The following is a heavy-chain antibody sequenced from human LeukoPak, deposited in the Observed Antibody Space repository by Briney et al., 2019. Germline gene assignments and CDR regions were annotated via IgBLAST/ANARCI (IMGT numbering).Heavy chain of an antibody. CDR3: ARDILYSSSWYNPYYYYYMDV. V-gene: IGHV1-18*01. CDR1: DYTFISYG. D-gene: IGHD6-13*01. CDR2: ISAYNGNT. J-gene: IGHJ6*03. Sequence: GASVKVSCKASDYTFISYGISWVRQAPGQGLEWMGWISAYNGNTNYAQKLQGRVTMTTDTSTSTAYMELRSLRSDDTAVYYCARDILYSSSWYNPYYYYYMDVWGKGTTVTVSS.